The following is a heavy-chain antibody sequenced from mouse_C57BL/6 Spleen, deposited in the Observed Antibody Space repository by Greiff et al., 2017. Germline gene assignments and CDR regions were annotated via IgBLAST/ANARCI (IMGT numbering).Heavy chain of an antibody. V-gene: IGHV1-80*01. CDR1: GYAFSSYW. CDR3: ARHVDAMDY. CDR2: IYPGDGET. J-gene: IGHJ4*01. Sequence: VQLQQSGAELVKPGASVKISCKASGYAFSSYWMNWVKQRPGKGLEWIGQIYPGDGETNYNGKLKGKGTRTADKTASTAYMQLSSLTYEDSAVYFGARHVDAMDYWGQGTSVTVSS.